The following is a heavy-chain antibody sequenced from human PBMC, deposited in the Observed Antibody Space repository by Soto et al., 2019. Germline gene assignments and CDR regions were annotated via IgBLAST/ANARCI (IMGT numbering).Heavy chain of an antibody. CDR2: IYYSGST. V-gene: IGHV4-39*01. CDR3: ARVPAQGGHYYYYYGMDV. J-gene: IGHJ6*02. D-gene: IGHD3-16*01. Sequence: QLQLQESGPVLVKPSETLSLTCTVSGGSISSSSYYWGWIRQPPGRGLEWIGSIYYSGSTYYNPSLKSRVTISVDTSKNQFSLKLSSVTAADTAVYYCARVPAQGGHYYYYYGMDVWGQGTTVTVSS. CDR1: GGSISSSSYY.